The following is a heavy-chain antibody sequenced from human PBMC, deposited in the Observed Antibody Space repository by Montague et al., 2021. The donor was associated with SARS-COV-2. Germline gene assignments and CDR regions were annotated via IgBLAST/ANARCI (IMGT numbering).Heavy chain of an antibody. CDR1: GFTFDDYG. J-gene: IGHJ4*02. D-gene: IGHD3-10*01. V-gene: IGHV3-20*01. CDR3: SRGRGMIRGVVDF. Sequence: SLRLSCAVSGFTFDDYGMSWVRQAPGKGLEWVSGISRSGDRTAYGDSVKGRFTISRDNAKNSLYLQMNSLRVEDTAFYHCSRGRGMIRGVVDFWGQGILVSVSS. CDR2: ISRSGDRT.